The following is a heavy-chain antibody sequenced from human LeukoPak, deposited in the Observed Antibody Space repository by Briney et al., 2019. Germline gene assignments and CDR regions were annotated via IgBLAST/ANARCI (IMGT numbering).Heavy chain of an antibody. J-gene: IGHJ4*02. CDR3: TRRPYFDY. V-gene: IGHV1-18*01. Sequence: GASVTVSCKAFGYNLKSYGIAWVRQAPGQGLEWLGWTSSYTGITNYAQHLQDRVTMTTDTSTSTAYMELRSLRSDDTATYYCTRRPYFDYWGQGTLVTVSS. CDR2: TSSYTGIT. CDR1: GYNLKSYG.